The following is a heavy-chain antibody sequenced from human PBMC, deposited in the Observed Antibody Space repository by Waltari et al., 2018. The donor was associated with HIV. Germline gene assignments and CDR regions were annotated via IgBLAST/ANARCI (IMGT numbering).Heavy chain of an antibody. CDR2: IYYSGST. CDR1: GGSLSSYY. J-gene: IGHJ4*02. V-gene: IGHV4-59*01. D-gene: IGHD3-22*01. Sequence: QVQLQASGTGLVKPSATLSLTCPVSGGSLSSYYWSWLRQPPGTGLEWIGYIYYSGSTNYNPSLKSRVTISVDTSKNQFSLKLSSVTAADTAVYYCARANYDSSGYYYLNYFDYWGQGTLVTVSS. CDR3: ARANYDSSGYYYLNYFDY.